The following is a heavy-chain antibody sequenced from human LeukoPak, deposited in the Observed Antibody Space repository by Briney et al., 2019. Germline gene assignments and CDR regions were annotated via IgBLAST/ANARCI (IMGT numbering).Heavy chain of an antibody. D-gene: IGHD3-3*01. CDR1: GGSISSGGYY. V-gene: IGHV4-30-2*01. Sequence: NSSETLSLTSTVSGGSISSGGYYWSWIRQPPGKGLEWIGYIYHSGSTYYNPSLKSRVTISVDRSKNQFSPKPSSVTAADTAVYYCARDKRPGGRFLGFDIWGQGTMVTVSS. CDR2: IYHSGST. CDR3: ARDKRPGGRFLGFDI. J-gene: IGHJ3*02.